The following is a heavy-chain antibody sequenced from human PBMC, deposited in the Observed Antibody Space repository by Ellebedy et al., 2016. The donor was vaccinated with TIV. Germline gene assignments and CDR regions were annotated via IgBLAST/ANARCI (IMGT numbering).Heavy chain of an antibody. J-gene: IGHJ3*02. V-gene: IGHV3-33*08. D-gene: IGHD3/OR15-3a*01. CDR2: IWHDGTKK. CDR1: GFTFSTYW. Sequence: GESLKISCAASGFTFSTYWMHWVRQAPGKGLEWVAVIWHDGTKKYYADSVEGRFTISRDNSKNTLYLQMNSLRDEDTAMYYCARADGDAFYDFLTGYYKDACDIWGQGTMVTVSS. CDR3: ARADGDAFYDFLTGYYKDACDI.